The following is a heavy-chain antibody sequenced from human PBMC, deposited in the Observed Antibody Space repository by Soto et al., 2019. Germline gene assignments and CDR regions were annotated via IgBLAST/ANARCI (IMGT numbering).Heavy chain of an antibody. Sequence: QVQLQQWGAGLLKPSETLSLTCAVYGGSFSGYYWSWIRQPPGKGLEWIGEINHSGSTNYNPSLKSRVTISVDTSKNQFSLKLRSVTAADTAVYYCAVGYCSGGSCPETTFDYWGQGTLVTVSS. CDR1: GGSFSGYY. D-gene: IGHD2-15*01. V-gene: IGHV4-34*01. CDR3: AVGYCSGGSCPETTFDY. CDR2: INHSGST. J-gene: IGHJ4*02.